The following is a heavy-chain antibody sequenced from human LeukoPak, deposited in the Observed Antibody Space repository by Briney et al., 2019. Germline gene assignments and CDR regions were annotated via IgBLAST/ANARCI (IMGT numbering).Heavy chain of an antibody. V-gene: IGHV3-30-3*01. CDR2: ISYDGSNK. J-gene: IGHJ3*02. Sequence: PGGSLRLSCAASGFTFSSYAMHWVRQAPGKGLEWVAVISYDGSNKYYADSVKGRFTISRDNSKNTLYLQMNSLRAEDAAVYYCASDGGGWLWGAFDIWGQGTMVTVSS. CDR1: GFTFSSYA. D-gene: IGHD3-22*01. CDR3: ASDGGGWLWGAFDI.